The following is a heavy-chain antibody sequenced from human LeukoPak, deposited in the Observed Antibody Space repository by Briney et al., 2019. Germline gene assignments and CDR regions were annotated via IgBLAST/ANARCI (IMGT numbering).Heavy chain of an antibody. V-gene: IGHV1-69*04. CDR3: ARMRDGGYRSSPFDY. D-gene: IGHD5-12*01. CDR2: IIPILGIA. J-gene: IGHJ4*02. Sequence: ASVKVSCKASGGTFSGYAISWVRQAPGQGLEWMGRIIPILGIANYAQKFQGRVTITADKSTSTAYMELSSLRSEDTAVYYCARMRDGGYRSSPFDYWGQGTLVTVSS. CDR1: GGTFSGYA.